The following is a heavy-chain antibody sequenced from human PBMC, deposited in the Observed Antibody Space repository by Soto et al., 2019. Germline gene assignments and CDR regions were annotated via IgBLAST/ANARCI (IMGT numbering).Heavy chain of an antibody. D-gene: IGHD6-19*01. CDR2: ISGSGGST. CDR3: AGADQAVAGIGDAFDI. V-gene: IGHV3-23*01. J-gene: IGHJ3*02. Sequence: GGSLRLSCAASGFTFSSYAMSWVRQAPGKGLEWVSAISGSGGSTYYADSVKGRFTISRANSKNTLYLQMNSLRAEDTAVYYWAGADQAVAGIGDAFDIWGQGTMVTVSS. CDR1: GFTFSSYA.